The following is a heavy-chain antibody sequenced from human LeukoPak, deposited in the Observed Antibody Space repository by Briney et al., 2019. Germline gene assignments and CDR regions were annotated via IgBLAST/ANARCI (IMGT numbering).Heavy chain of an antibody. V-gene: IGHV3-9*01. J-gene: IGHJ3*02. CDR2: ISWNSGSI. D-gene: IGHD3-9*01. CDR3: LGLTGYAQTHAFDI. Sequence: TGGSLRLSCAASGFTFDDYAMHWVRQAPGKGLEWVSGISWNSGSIGYADSVKGRFTISRDNAKNSLYLQMNSLRAEDTALYYCLGLTGYAQTHAFDIWGQGTMVTVSS. CDR1: GFTFDDYA.